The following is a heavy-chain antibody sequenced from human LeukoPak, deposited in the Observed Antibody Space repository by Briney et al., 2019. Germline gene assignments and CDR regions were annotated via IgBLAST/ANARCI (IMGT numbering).Heavy chain of an antibody. Sequence: GRSLRLSCAASGFTFSSYGMHWVRQAPGKGLEWVAVISYDGSNKYYADSVKGRFTISRDNSKNTLYLQMNSLRAEDTAVYYCAKLGSGVNGFYYGMDVWGQGTTVTVSS. V-gene: IGHV3-30*18. CDR1: GFTFSSYG. CDR2: ISYDGSNK. J-gene: IGHJ6*02. CDR3: AKLGSGVNGFYYGMDV. D-gene: IGHD3-10*01.